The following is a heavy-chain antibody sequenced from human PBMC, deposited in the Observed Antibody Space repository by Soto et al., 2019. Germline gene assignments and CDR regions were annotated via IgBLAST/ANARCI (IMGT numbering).Heavy chain of an antibody. V-gene: IGHV1-69*13. D-gene: IGHD2-15*01. Sequence: GASVKVSCKASGGTFSRYAISWLRQAPGQGLEWMGGIIPIFGTANYAQKFQGRVTITADESTSTAYMELSSLRSEDAAVYYCASQYCSGGSCYPYFDYWGQGTLVTVSS. CDR1: GGTFSRYA. CDR2: IIPIFGTA. J-gene: IGHJ4*02. CDR3: ASQYCSGGSCYPYFDY.